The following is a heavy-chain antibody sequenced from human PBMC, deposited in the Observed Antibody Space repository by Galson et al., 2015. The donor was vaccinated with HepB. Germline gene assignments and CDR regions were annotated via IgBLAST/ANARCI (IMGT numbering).Heavy chain of an antibody. CDR1: GGTFSSYA. CDR2: IIPIFGTA. D-gene: IGHD4-17*01. J-gene: IGHJ2*01. CDR3: ASYPDYGDDEGWYFDL. V-gene: IGHV1-69*13. Sequence: SVKVSCKASGGTFSSYAISWVRQAPGQGLEWMGGIIPIFGTANYAQKFQGRVTITADESTSTAYMELSSLRSEDTAVYYCASYPDYGDDEGWYFDLWGRGTLVTVSS.